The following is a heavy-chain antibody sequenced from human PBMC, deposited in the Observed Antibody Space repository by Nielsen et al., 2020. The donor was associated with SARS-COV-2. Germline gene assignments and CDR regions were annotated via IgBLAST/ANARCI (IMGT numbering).Heavy chain of an antibody. D-gene: IGHD2-2*01. Sequence: GESLKISCAASGSTFSSYTMNWVRQAPGKGLEWISSIRSSVGYKYYADSVKGRFTISRDNAKNSVYLQLNSLRAEDTAVYYCARDCGVSCHWFNPWGQGTLVTVSS. J-gene: IGHJ5*02. CDR1: GSTFSSYT. V-gene: IGHV3-21*01. CDR2: IRSSVGYK. CDR3: ARDCGVSCHWFNP.